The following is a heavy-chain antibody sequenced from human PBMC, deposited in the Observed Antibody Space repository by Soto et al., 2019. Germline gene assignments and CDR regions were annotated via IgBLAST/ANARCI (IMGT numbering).Heavy chain of an antibody. CDR1: GAPISSFY. D-gene: IGHD5-12*01. V-gene: IGHV4-59*01. CDR2: VYYSGST. CDR3: ARRRDGYTGVWFDP. Sequence: KTSETLSLTCTVSGAPISSFYWSWIRQSPGKGLEWIGHVYYSGSTNYNPSLKSRVTISLDTSKNQFSLNLNSVTAADTAVYYCARRRDGYTGVWFDPWGQGIQVTVSS. J-gene: IGHJ5*02.